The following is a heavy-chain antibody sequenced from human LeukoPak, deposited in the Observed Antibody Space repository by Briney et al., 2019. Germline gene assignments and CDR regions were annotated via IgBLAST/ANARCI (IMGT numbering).Heavy chain of an antibody. CDR2: IFYSGST. D-gene: IGHD1-1*01. Sequence: PSETLSLTCTASIDSISSYYWSWIRQPPGKGLEWVGYIFYSGSTNYNPSLKSRVTISVDTSKNQLSLKLNSVTAADTAVYYCAGSYNWSDDFDYWGPGTLVTVSS. V-gene: IGHV4-59*01. J-gene: IGHJ4*02. CDR3: AGSYNWSDDFDY. CDR1: IDSISSYY.